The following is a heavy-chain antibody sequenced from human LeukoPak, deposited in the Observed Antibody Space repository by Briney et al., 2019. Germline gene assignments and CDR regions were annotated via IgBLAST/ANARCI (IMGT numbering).Heavy chain of an antibody. V-gene: IGHV4-59*08. CDR2: IYYSGST. Sequence: PSETLSLTCIVSGGSISSYYWSWIRQPPGKGLEWIGYIYYSGSTNYNPSLKSRVTISVDTSKSQFSLKLSSVTAADTAVYYCARRDLDYYDSSGYLAEYYFDYWGQGTLVTVSS. J-gene: IGHJ4*02. CDR3: ARRDLDYYDSSGYLAEYYFDY. CDR1: GGSISSYY. D-gene: IGHD3-22*01.